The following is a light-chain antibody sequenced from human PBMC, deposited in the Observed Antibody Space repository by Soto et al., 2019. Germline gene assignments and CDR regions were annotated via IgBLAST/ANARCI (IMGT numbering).Light chain of an antibody. J-gene: IGLJ3*02. CDR2: DVF. CDR1: SSDVGGYNY. CDR3: SSYTSGNTWV. Sequence: QSALTQPASVSGSPGQSITISCTGTSSDVGGYNYVSWFHQHPGKAPKTMIYDVFNRPSGVSNRFSGSKSGNTASLTISGLQADDEGDFYCSSYTSGNTWVFGGGTQLTVL. V-gene: IGLV2-14*01.